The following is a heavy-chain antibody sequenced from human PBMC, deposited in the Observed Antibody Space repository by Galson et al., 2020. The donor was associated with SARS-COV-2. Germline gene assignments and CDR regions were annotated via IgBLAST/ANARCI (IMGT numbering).Heavy chain of an antibody. J-gene: IGHJ4*02. CDR2: ISSSSSYI. D-gene: IGHD3-22*01. V-gene: IGHV3-21*01. CDR3: ARGTYYYDSSGYPIDY. Sequence: AGSMRLSCAASGFTFSSYSMNWVRQAPGKGLEWVSSISSSSSYIYYADSVKGRFTISRDNAKNSLYLQMHSLRAGDTAVYYCARGTYYYDSSGYPIDYWGQGSLVTVSS. CDR1: GFTFSSYS.